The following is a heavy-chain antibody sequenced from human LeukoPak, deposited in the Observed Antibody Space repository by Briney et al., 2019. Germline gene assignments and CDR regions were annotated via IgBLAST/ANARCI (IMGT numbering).Heavy chain of an antibody. D-gene: IGHD3-22*01. V-gene: IGHV3-74*01. CDR1: GFTFSSYW. J-gene: IGHJ4*02. CDR2: TNSDGSST. Sequence: GGSLRLSCAASGFTFSSYWMHWVRQAPGKGLVWVSRTNSDGSSTSYADSVKGRFTISRDNAKNMLYLQMSSLRAEDTAVYYCARTPYYYDSSGYYYDYWGQGTLVTVSS. CDR3: ARTPYYYDSSGYYYDY.